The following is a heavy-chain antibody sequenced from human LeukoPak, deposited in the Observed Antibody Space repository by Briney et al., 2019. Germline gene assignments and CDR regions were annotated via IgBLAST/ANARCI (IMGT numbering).Heavy chain of an antibody. V-gene: IGHV3-74*01. CDR3: ARGALSGRTSYFDS. Sequence: GGSLRLSCAASGFTLSGYWMHWVRQAPGKGLVWVSRMDTDGSSTTYADSVKGRFTISRDNAKNTLYLQMNSLRADDTAVYYCARGALSGRTSYFDSWGQGTLVTVSS. J-gene: IGHJ4*02. D-gene: IGHD5-12*01. CDR1: GFTLSGYW. CDR2: MDTDGSST.